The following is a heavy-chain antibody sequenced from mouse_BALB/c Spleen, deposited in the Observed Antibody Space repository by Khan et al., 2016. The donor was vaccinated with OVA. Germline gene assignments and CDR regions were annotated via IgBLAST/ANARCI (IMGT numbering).Heavy chain of an antibody. J-gene: IGHJ3*01. D-gene: IGHD3-3*01. CDR3: VRGRAY. CDR2: ISYSGRT. V-gene: IGHV3-2*02. CDR1: GYSITSDYA. Sequence: EVQLQESGPGLVKPSLSLSLTCTVTGYSITSDYAWNWIRQFPGHKLEWMGYISYSGRTSYTPSLKSRISITRDTSKNQFFLQLNSVTTEDTATYFCVRGRAYWGQGTPVTVSA.